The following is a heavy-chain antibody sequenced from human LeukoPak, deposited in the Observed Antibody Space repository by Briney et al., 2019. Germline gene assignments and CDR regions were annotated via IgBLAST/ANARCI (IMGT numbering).Heavy chain of an antibody. V-gene: IGHV3-30*02. Sequence: PGGSLRLSCATSGFTFRSFGMDWVRQAPGKGLEWVAFIRFDGNNKYYADSVKGRFTISRDNSKNTLYLQMNSLRAEDTAVYYCAKDSGRLAALVRGVIPRNYWGQGTLVSVSS. CDR2: IRFDGNNK. CDR3: AKDSGRLAALVRGVIPRNY. J-gene: IGHJ4*02. D-gene: IGHD3-10*01. CDR1: GFTFRSFG.